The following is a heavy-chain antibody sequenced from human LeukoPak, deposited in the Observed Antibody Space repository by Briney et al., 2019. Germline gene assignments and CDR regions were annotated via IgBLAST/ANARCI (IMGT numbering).Heavy chain of an antibody. CDR2: IYPGDSDT. J-gene: IGHJ4*02. CDR3: AREGPTSSSWYDS. CDR1: GYIFTSYY. V-gene: IGHV5-51*01. D-gene: IGHD6-13*01. Sequence: GESLKISCKASGYIFTSYYIGWVRQMPGKGLEWMGIIYPGDSDTRYSPSFQGQVTISADKSISTAYLQWSSLKASDTAMYYCAREGPTSSSWYDSWGQGTLVTVSS.